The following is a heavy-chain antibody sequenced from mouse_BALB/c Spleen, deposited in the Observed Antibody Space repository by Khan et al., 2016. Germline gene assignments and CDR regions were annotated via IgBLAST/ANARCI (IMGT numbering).Heavy chain of an antibody. CDR2: ISYSGST. CDR1: GYSITSDYA. Sequence: EVQLQESGPSLVKPSQSLSLTCTVTGYSITSDYAWNWIRQFPGNKLEWMGYISYSGSTSYNPSLKSRISITRDTSKNQFFLQLNSVTTEDTATYYCARDYYGSSYFDYWGQGTTLTVSS. J-gene: IGHJ2*01. D-gene: IGHD1-1*01. CDR3: ARDYYGSSYFDY. V-gene: IGHV3-2*02.